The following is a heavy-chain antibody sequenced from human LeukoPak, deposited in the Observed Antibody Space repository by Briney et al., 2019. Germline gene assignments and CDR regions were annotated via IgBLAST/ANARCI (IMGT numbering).Heavy chain of an antibody. Sequence: ASVKVSCKASGYTFASYDINWVRQATGQGLEWMGWVNPNSGHTGYAQKFQGRVTMTRNTSISTAYMELSSLRSEDTAVYYCARGAPGSYCSGGSCPYFDYWGQGTLVSVSS. CDR3: ARGAPGSYCSGGSCPYFDY. CDR1: GYTFASYD. CDR2: VNPNSGHT. V-gene: IGHV1-8*01. J-gene: IGHJ4*02. D-gene: IGHD2-15*01.